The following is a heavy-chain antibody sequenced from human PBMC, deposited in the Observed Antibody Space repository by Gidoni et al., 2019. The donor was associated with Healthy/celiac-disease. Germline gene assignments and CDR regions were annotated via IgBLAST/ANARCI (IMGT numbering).Heavy chain of an antibody. V-gene: IGHV1-2*02. CDR3: ARDFCSGGSCGMDV. CDR2: INPNSGGT. CDR1: GYAFPGYF. Sequence: QVQLVQSGAEEKKPGASVTVSCKASGYAFPGYFVPWVRQAPGQGLEWMGWINPNSGGTNYAQKFQGRVTMTRDTSISTAYMELSRLRSDDTAVYYCARDFCSGGSCGMDVWGQGTTVTVSS. J-gene: IGHJ6*02. D-gene: IGHD2-15*01.